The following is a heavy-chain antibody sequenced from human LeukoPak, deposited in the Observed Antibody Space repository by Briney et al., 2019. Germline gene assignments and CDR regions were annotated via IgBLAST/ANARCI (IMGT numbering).Heavy chain of an antibody. Sequence: PGGSLRLSCAASGFTFSSYAMHWVRQAPGKGLEWVAVISYDGSNKYYADSVKGRFTISRDNSKNTLYLQMNSLRAEDTAVYYCARDSYSSSSGEPGSDYYYYYMDVWGKGTTVTVSS. D-gene: IGHD6-6*01. CDR3: ARDSYSSSSGEPGSDYYYYYMDV. CDR2: ISYDGSNK. CDR1: GFTFSSYA. V-gene: IGHV3-30-3*01. J-gene: IGHJ6*03.